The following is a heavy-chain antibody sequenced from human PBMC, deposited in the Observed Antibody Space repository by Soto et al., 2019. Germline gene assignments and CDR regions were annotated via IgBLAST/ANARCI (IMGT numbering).Heavy chain of an antibody. Sequence: GASVKVSCKASGYTFTSYGISWVRQAPGQGLEWMGWISAYNGNTNYAQKLQGRVTMTTDTSTSTAYMELRSLRSDDTAVYYCARGLYYYDSSGYPPFDPWGQGTLVTVSS. CDR3: ARGLYYYDSSGYPPFDP. D-gene: IGHD3-22*01. CDR2: ISAYNGNT. J-gene: IGHJ5*02. V-gene: IGHV1-18*01. CDR1: GYTFTSYG.